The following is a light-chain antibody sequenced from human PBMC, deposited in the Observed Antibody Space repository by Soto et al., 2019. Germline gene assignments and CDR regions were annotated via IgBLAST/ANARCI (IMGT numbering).Light chain of an antibody. CDR3: SSYTTSNTWV. Sequence: QSALTQPASVSGPPGQSITISCTCTSSDVGVYNYVSWYQQHPGKAPKLMIYEVSNRHSGVSNRFSGSKSGNTASLTISGLQAEDEADYYCSSYTTSNTWVFGGGTKLTVL. V-gene: IGLV2-14*01. J-gene: IGLJ3*02. CDR1: SSDVGVYNY. CDR2: EVS.